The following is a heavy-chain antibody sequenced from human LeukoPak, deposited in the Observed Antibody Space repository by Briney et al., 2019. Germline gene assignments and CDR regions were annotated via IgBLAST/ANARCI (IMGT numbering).Heavy chain of an antibody. J-gene: IGHJ4*02. CDR2: IIPILGIA. CDR3: ARHDSSGYQYYFDY. Sequence: SVKVSCKASGGTFSSYAISWVRQAPGQGLEWMGRIIPILGIANYAQKFQGRVTITADKSTSTAYMELSSLRSEDTAVYYCARHDSSGYQYYFDYWGQGTLVTVSS. D-gene: IGHD3-22*01. V-gene: IGHV1-69*04. CDR1: GGTFSSYA.